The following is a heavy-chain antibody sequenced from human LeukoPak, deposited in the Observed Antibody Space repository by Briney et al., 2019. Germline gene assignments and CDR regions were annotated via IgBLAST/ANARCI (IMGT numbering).Heavy chain of an antibody. Sequence: GASVKVSCKASGCTFTGYYMHWVRQAPGQGLEWMGWINPNSGGTNYAQKFQGRVTMTRDTSISTAYMELSRLRSDDTAVYYCATPSSSLNPFDIWGQGTMVTVSS. J-gene: IGHJ3*02. V-gene: IGHV1-2*02. CDR1: GCTFTGYY. CDR2: INPNSGGT. D-gene: IGHD1-26*01. CDR3: ATPSSSLNPFDI.